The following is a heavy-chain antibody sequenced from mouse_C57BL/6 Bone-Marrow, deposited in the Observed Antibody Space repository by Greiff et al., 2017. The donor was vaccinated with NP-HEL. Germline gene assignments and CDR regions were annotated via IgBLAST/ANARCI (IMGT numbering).Heavy chain of an antibody. J-gene: IGHJ3*01. CDR1: GYTFTSYG. CDR2: IYPRSGNT. V-gene: IGHV1-81*01. CDR3: AYSNYDPFAY. Sequence: VQLQQSGAELARPGASVKLSCKASGYTFTSYGISWVKQRTGQGLEWIGEIYPRSGNTYYNEKFKGKATLTADKSSSTAYMELRSLTSKDSEVYFCAYSNYDPFAYGGQGTLVTVSA. D-gene: IGHD2-5*01.